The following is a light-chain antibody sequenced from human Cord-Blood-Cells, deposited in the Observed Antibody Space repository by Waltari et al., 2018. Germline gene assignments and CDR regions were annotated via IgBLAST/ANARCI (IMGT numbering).Light chain of an antibody. V-gene: IGLV2-14*01. CDR1: SSDVGGYNY. J-gene: IGLJ3*02. CDR2: DVS. CDR3: SSYTSSSTWV. Sequence: QSALTQPASVSGSPGQSITISCTGTSSDVGGYNYVSWYQQPPGKAPKLMIYDVSKRPSGVSNRFSGSKSGNTASLTISGLQDEDEADYYCSSYTSSSTWVFGGGTKLTVL.